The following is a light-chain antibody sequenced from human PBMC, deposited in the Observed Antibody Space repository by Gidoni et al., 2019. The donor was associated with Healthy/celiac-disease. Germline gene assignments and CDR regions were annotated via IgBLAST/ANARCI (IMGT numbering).Light chain of an antibody. J-gene: IGKJ2*01. CDR3: QQRSNWPPRYT. CDR1: QSVISY. CDR2: DAS. Sequence: EIVLTQSPATLSLSPGERATLSCRASQSVISYLAWYQQKPGKAPSLLIYDASNRATGIPARFSGSGSGTAFTLTISCLEPEDFAVYYCQQRSNWPPRYTFXXXTKLEIK. V-gene: IGKV3-11*01.